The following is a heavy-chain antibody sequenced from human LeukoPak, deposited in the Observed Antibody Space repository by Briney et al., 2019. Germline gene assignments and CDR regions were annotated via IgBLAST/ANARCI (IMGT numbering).Heavy chain of an antibody. V-gene: IGHV3-74*01. Sequence: PGGSLRLSCAASGFTSSRYWMHWVRKDPGKGLVWVSRINSGGSSTNYADSVKGRFTISRDNAKNTLYLQMNSLRAEDTAVYYCARDVSLPDYWGQGTLVTVSS. J-gene: IGHJ4*02. D-gene: IGHD5/OR15-5a*01. CDR1: GFTSSRYW. CDR3: ARDVSLPDY. CDR2: INSGGSST.